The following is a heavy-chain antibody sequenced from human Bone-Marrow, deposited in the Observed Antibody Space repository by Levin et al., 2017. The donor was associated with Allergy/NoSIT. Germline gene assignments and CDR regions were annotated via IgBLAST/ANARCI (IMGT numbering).Heavy chain of an antibody. J-gene: IGHJ4*02. V-gene: IGHV3-33*01. D-gene: IGHD4-17*01. CDR3: ARVRGDGDYIFDY. CDR1: GFTFSNYG. Sequence: GESLKISCAASGFTFSNYGMHWVRQAPGKGLEWVAVIWNDGSNKYYADSVKGRFTISRDNSKNTLYLQMNSLRAEDTAVYYCARVRGDGDYIFDYWSQGTLVTVSS. CDR2: IWNDGSNK.